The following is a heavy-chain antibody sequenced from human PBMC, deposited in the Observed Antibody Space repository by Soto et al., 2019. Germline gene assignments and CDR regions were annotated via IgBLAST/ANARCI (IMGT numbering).Heavy chain of an antibody. CDR2: IYSDGST. D-gene: IGHD3-9*01. V-gene: IGHV3-66*01. Sequence: EVQLVESGGGLVQPGGSLRLSCAASGFTVNSNSMSWVRQAPGKGLEWVSVIYSDGSTYYADSVKGRFIISRDNSNNPLYFQMNSLRAEDTAVYYCATLTKYDILTGFYPCWGQGTLVTVSS. CDR1: GFTVNSNS. CDR3: ATLTKYDILTGFYPC. J-gene: IGHJ4*02.